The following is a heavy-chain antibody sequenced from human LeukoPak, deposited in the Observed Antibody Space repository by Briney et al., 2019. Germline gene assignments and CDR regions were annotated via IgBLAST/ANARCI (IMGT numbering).Heavy chain of an antibody. CDR2: IRGYNGKT. Sequence: ASVKVSCKASGYTFNTYGITWVRQAPGQGLEWMGWIRGYNGKTKYAQKLQDRVTMSTDTSTTTAYMELRSLRSDDTAMYYCARAVVVVAATSHYYYYMDGWGKGCSVTVSS. V-gene: IGHV1-18*01. CDR3: ARAVVVVAATSHYYYYMDG. D-gene: IGHD2-15*01. CDR1: GYTFNTYG. J-gene: IGHJ6*03.